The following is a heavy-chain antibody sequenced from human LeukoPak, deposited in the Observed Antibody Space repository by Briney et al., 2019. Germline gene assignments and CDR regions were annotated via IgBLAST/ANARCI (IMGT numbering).Heavy chain of an antibody. CDR2: INPSGGST. CDR1: GYTFTSYY. Sequence: ASVKVSCKASGYTFTSYYMHWVRQAPGQGLEWMGIINPSGGSTSYAQKFQGRVTMTRDTSTSTVYMELSSLRSEDTAVYYCARDFRRGSGSYYNIYFDYWGQGTLVTVSS. D-gene: IGHD3-10*01. CDR3: ARDFRRGSGSYYNIYFDY. V-gene: IGHV1-46*01. J-gene: IGHJ4*02.